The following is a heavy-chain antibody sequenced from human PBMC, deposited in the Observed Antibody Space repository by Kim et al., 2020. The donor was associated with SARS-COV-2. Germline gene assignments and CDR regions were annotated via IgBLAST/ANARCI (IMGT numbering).Heavy chain of an antibody. Sequence: GGSLRLSCAASGFTFSSYSMNWVRQAPGKGLEWVSSISSSSSYIYYADSVKGRFTISRDNAKNSLYLQMNSLRAEDTAVYYCARDRFGELLKRPYYYYGMDVWGEGTTVTVSS. CDR3: ARDRFGELLKRPYYYYGMDV. V-gene: IGHV3-21*01. CDR1: GFTFSSYS. CDR2: ISSSSSYI. J-gene: IGHJ6*04. D-gene: IGHD3-10*01.